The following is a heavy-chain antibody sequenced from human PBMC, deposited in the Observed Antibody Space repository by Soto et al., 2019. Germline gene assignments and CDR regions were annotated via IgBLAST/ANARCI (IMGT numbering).Heavy chain of an antibody. CDR2: IKQDGSEK. Sequence: GGSLRLSCAASGFTFSSYWMSWVRQAPGKGLEWVANIKQDGSEKYYVDSVKGRFTISRDNAKNSLYLQMNSLRAEDTAVYYCARSSGGILRLGELSSEYFDYWGQGTLVTVSS. V-gene: IGHV3-7*05. D-gene: IGHD3-16*02. J-gene: IGHJ4*02. CDR1: GFTFSSYW. CDR3: ARSSGGILRLGELSSEYFDY.